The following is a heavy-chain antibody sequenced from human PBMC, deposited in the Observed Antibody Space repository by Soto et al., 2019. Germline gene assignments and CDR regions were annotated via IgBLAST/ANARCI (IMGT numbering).Heavy chain of an antibody. Sequence: SETVSLTCAVYGGSFSGYYWRWIRQRPGKGLEWIGEINHSGSTNYNPSLKSRVTISVDTSKNQFSLKLSSVTAADTAVYYCARVGYCSSTSCYAYRYYFDYWGQGTLVTGSS. CDR2: INHSGST. V-gene: IGHV4-34*01. D-gene: IGHD2-2*01. J-gene: IGHJ4*02. CDR1: GGSFSGYY. CDR3: ARVGYCSSTSCYAYRYYFDY.